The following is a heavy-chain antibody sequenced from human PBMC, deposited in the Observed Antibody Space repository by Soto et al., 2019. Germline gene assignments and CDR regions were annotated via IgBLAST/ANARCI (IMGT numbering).Heavy chain of an antibody. D-gene: IGHD2-8*01. V-gene: IGHV4-39*01. CDR1: GGSISSSSCY. CDR2: LYYSGST. CDR3: ARHQLPDILLMVYAVDY. J-gene: IGHJ4*02. Sequence: QLQQQESGPGLVKPAEILSLTCTVSGGSISSSSCYWGWIREPPGKGLEWIGSLYYSGSTYYIPSLQSRVTISVDTSKNQFSLKLSSVTTADTAVYYCARHQLPDILLMVYAVDYWGQGTLVTVSS.